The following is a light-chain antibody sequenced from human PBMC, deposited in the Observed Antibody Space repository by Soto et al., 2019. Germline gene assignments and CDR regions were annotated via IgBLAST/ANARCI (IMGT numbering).Light chain of an antibody. CDR2: GAS. J-gene: IGKJ1*01. Sequence: ETVLTQSPGTLSLSPGERATLSCRASQSVNSRYLAWYQQKPGQAPRLLIHGASTRATGIPDRFSGSGSGTDFTLTISSLEPEDFAVYYCQQYGNSPRTFGQGTKVEIK. V-gene: IGKV3-20*01. CDR1: QSVNSRY. CDR3: QQYGNSPRT.